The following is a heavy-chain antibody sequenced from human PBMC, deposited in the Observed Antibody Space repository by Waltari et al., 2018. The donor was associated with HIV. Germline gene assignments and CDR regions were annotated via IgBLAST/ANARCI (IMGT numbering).Heavy chain of an antibody. V-gene: IGHV1-46*01. CDR2: INPSGGST. CDR3: ARDKAVGIITSVFNM. CDR1: GYTFTNYY. J-gene: IGHJ3*02. Sequence: QVQLVQSGAEVKKPGASVKVSCKASGYTFTNYYIHWVRQAPGKGLEWMARINPSGGSTSHAQKFQVRVTMTRDTSTSTVYMELSSLRSEDTAMYYCARDKAVGIITSVFNMWGQGTMVIVSS. D-gene: IGHD3-3*01.